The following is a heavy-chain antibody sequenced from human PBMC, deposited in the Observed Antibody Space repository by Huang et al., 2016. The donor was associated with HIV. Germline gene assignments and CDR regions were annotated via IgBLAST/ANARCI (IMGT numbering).Heavy chain of an antibody. CDR2: ISPSSSFI. CDR1: GFSLDSYN. Sequence: EVQLVESGGGLVKPGGSLRLSCAASGFSLDSYNMYWVRQTPVKGLQWVSSISPSSSFIDYADSVKGRFSISRDNAKNSLYLQMNNLRGEDTAVYYCARDRGQQLSPFDSWGQGTLVTVSS. CDR3: ARDRGQQLSPFDS. D-gene: IGHD6-13*01. V-gene: IGHV3-21*01. J-gene: IGHJ4*02.